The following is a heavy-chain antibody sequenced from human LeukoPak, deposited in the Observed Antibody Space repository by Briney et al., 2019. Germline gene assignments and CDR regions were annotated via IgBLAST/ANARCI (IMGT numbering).Heavy chain of an antibody. D-gene: IGHD6-19*01. CDR3: ARDWWGIAVAGTNWYFDL. CDR2: IYYSGST. CDR1: GGSFSSSSYY. J-gene: IGHJ2*01. V-gene: IGHV4-39*07. Sequence: PSETLSLTCTVSGGSFSSSSYYWGWIRQPPGKGLEWIGSIYYSGSTYYNPSLKSRVTISVDTSKNQFSPKLSSVTAADTAVYYCARDWWGIAVAGTNWYFDLRGRGTLVTVSS.